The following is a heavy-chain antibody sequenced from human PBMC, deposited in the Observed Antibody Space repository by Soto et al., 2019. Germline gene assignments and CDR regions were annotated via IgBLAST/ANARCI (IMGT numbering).Heavy chain of an antibody. V-gene: IGHV3-23*01. J-gene: IGHJ4*02. D-gene: IGHD1-26*01. Sequence: VQLLESGGGLAQPGGSLRLSCAASGFIFRTYAMNWVRQAPGKGLEWVSVMVGDGSSSDYADSVRGRFTISRDNSKNTLYLQMNNLRAXXTXXXXXXXXLRPDGRYDLDYWGQGTLVTVSS. CDR2: MVGDGSSS. CDR1: GFIFRTYA. CDR3: XXXLRPDGRYDLDY.